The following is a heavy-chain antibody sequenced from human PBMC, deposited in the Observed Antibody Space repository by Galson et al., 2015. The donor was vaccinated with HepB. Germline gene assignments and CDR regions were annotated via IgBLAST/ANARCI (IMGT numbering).Heavy chain of an antibody. Sequence: SLRLSCAASGFTFSSYAMHWVRQAPGKGLEWVAVISYDGSNKYYADSVKGRFTISRDNSKNTLYLQMNSLRAEDTAVYYCARDGLRGSFGESRFDYWGQGTLVTASS. V-gene: IGHV3-30*04. CDR2: ISYDGSNK. CDR3: ARDGLRGSFGESRFDY. CDR1: GFTFSSYA. J-gene: IGHJ4*02. D-gene: IGHD3-10*01.